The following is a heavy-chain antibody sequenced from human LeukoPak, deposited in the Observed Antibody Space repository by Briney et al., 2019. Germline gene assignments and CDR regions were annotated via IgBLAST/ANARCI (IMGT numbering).Heavy chain of an antibody. CDR1: GGSISSYY. J-gene: IGHJ4*02. D-gene: IGHD4-17*01. Sequence: PSETLSLTCTVSGGSISSYYWSWIRQPPGKRLEWIGYIYYSGSTNYNPSLKSRVTISVDTSKNQFSLKLSSVTAADTAVYYCAGRNDYGDYDVDYWGQGTLVTVSA. CDR2: IYYSGST. CDR3: AGRNDYGDYDVDY. V-gene: IGHV4-59*01.